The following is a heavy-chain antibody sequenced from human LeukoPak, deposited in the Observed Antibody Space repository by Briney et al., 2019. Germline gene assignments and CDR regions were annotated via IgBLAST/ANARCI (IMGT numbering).Heavy chain of an antibody. D-gene: IGHD5-18*01. CDR1: GFTFSSYG. CDR2: IWYDGSNK. Sequence: PGRSLRLSCAASGFTFSSYGMHWVRQAPGKGLEWVAVIWYDGSNKYYADSVKGRFTISRDNSKNTLYLQMNSLRAEDTAVYYCAKSVDTAMVGNWFDPWGRGTLVTVSS. V-gene: IGHV3-33*06. J-gene: IGHJ5*02. CDR3: AKSVDTAMVGNWFDP.